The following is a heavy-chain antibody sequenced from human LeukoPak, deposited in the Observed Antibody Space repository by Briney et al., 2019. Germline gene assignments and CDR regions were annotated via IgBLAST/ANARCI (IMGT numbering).Heavy chain of an antibody. CDR3: GRSSGYYYDY. V-gene: IGHV4-30-4*01. J-gene: IGHJ4*02. CDR1: GDSISNRDYY. Sequence: PSQTLSLTCTVSGDSISNRDYYWSWIRQSLGKGLEWIGYIYYSGSTYSSPSLKSRITISLDTSKNQFSLNLSSVTAAETAVYYCGRSSGYYYDYWGQGTLVTVSS. CDR2: IYYSGST. D-gene: IGHD3-22*01.